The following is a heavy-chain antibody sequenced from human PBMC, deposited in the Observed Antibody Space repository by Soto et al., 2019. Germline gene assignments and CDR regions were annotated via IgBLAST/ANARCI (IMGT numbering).Heavy chain of an antibody. J-gene: IGHJ4*02. V-gene: IGHV3-48*01. CDR2: ISSSSSTI. CDR1: GFTFSSYS. D-gene: IGHD5-12*01. CDR3: ARESRDSGYDC. Sequence: GGSLRLSCAASGFTFSSYSMNWVRQAPGKGLEWVSYISSSSSTIYYADSVKGRFTISRDNAKNSLYLQMNSLRAEDTAVYYRARESRDSGYDCWGQGTLVTVSS.